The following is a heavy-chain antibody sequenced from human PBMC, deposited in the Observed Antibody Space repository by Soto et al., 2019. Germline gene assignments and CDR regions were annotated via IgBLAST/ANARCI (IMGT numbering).Heavy chain of an antibody. CDR3: ARAIVAPIGGMDV. J-gene: IGHJ6*01. Sequence: PSETLSLTCTFSVGSISSGDYYCSWIRQPPGKGLEYIGYIYYSGSSHYNPSPKSRVTISLDTSRNQFSLKLSSVTAADTAVYYCARAIVAPIGGMDVLGQGTTVTVS. CDR1: VGSISSGDYY. D-gene: IGHD5-12*01. CDR2: IYYSGSS. V-gene: IGHV4-30-4*01.